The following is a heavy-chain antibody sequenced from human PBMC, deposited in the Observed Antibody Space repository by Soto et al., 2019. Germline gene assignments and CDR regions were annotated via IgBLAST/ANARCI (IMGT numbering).Heavy chain of an antibody. J-gene: IGHJ3*02. CDR3: ASYNDYGDYGYAFDI. V-gene: IGHV5-51*01. CDR1: GYSFTSYW. CDR2: IYPGDSDT. D-gene: IGHD4-17*01. Sequence: GESLKISCKGSGYSFTSYWIGWVRQMPGKGLEWTGIIYPGDSDTRYSPSFQGQVTISADKSISTAYLQWSSLKASDTAMYYCASYNDYGDYGYAFDIWGQGTMVTVS.